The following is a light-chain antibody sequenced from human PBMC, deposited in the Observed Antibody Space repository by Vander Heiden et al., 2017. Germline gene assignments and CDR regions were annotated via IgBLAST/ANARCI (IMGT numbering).Light chain of an antibody. V-gene: IGLV1-44*01. CDR2: SNN. J-gene: IGLJ2*01. CDR3: AAWDDSLNGVV. Sequence: QSVLTQPPSASGTPGQRVTIPCSGSSSNIGSNTVNWYQQLPGTAPKLLIYSNNQRPSGVPDRFSGSKSGTSASLAISGLQSEDEADYYCAAWDDSLNGVVFGGGTKLIVL. CDR1: SSNIGSNT.